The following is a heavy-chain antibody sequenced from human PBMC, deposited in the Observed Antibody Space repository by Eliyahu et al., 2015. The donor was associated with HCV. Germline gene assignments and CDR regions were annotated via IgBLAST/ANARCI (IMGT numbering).Heavy chain of an antibody. J-gene: IGHJ4*02. CDR2: IKSKIDGGTR. V-gene: IGHV3-15*01. Sequence: EVQLVESGGGLVKPGGSLRLSCTASGFTVRDAWMNWVRQAPGKGLEWVARIKSKIDGGTRDFAAPVKGRFSISRDDSKNIVYLQMISLKSEDTGIYYCASGLGKSDFDYWGQGTLVSVSS. CDR1: GFTVRDAW. D-gene: IGHD1-14*01. CDR3: ASGLGKSDFDY.